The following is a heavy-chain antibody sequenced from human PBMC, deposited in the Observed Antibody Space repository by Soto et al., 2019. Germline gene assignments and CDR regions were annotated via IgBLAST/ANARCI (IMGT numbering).Heavy chain of an antibody. CDR1: GLTVSQNY. J-gene: IGHJ6*02. V-gene: IGHV3-53*01. Sequence: VQLVESGGGLIQPGGSLRLSCVASGLTVSQNYMAWVRQAPEMGPQWVSVLYAEGSTYYTESVKGRFTNSRDPSKNTLFLQMDGLRAEDTAVYYCVRPRPSGENYGMDVWGQGTTVTVSS. CDR3: VRPRPSGENYGMDV. CDR2: LYAEGST. D-gene: IGHD1-26*01.